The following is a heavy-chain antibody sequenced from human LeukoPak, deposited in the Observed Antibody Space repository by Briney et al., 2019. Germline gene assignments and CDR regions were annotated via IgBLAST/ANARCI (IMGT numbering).Heavy chain of an antibody. CDR1: GGSFSGYY. V-gene: IGHV4-34*01. CDR3: ARVHPRAGDAFDI. J-gene: IGHJ3*02. Sequence: SETLSLTCAVYGGSFSGYYWSWTRQPPGKGLEWIGEINHSGSTNYNPSLKSRVTISVDTSKNQFSLKLSSVTAADTAVYYCARVHPRAGDAFDIWGQGTMVTVSS. D-gene: IGHD5-24*01. CDR2: INHSGST.